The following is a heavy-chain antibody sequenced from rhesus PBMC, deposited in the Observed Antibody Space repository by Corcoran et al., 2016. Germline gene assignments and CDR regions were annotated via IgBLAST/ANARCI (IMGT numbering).Heavy chain of an antibody. CDR1: GYSISNDY. J-gene: IGHJ3*01. V-gene: IGHV4S7*01. CDR3: ARAGWTLGGVHGFDF. Sequence: QVQLQESGPGLVQPSETLSLTCAVSGYSISNDYWSWLRQSPGKALEWIGYIYTTTGTNYYNPSIKSRVTMTTDTPKNQFSRKLNSVTAADTAVYYCARAGWTLGGVHGFDFWGQGLRVTVSS. CDR2: IYTTTGTN. D-gene: IGHD2-39*02.